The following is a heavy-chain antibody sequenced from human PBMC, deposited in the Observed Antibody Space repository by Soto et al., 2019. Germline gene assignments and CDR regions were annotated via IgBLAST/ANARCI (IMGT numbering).Heavy chain of an antibody. CDR1: GFTFSSYS. CDR3: ASSPDIVVVVAATPGPFDY. CDR2: ISSSSSYI. D-gene: IGHD2-15*01. Sequence: EVQLVESGGGLVKPGGSLRLSCAASGFTFSSYSMNWVRQAPGKGLEWVSSISSSSSYIYYADSVKGRFTISRDNAKNSLYLQMNSLRAEDTAVYYCASSPDIVVVVAATPGPFDYWGQGTLVTVSS. J-gene: IGHJ4*02. V-gene: IGHV3-21*01.